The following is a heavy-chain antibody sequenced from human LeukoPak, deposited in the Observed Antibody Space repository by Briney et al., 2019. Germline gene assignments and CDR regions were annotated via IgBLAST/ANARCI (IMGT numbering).Heavy chain of an antibody. J-gene: IGHJ4*02. CDR1: GGSISSSSYY. Sequence: PSETLSLTCTVSGGSISSSSYYWGWIRQPPGKGLEWIGSIYYSGSTYYNPSLKSRVTISVDTSKSQFSLKLNSVTAADTAVYYCARLGSSSWEPIQYWGQGTLVTVSS. CDR3: ARLGSSSWEPIQY. V-gene: IGHV4-39*07. CDR2: IYYSGST. D-gene: IGHD6-13*01.